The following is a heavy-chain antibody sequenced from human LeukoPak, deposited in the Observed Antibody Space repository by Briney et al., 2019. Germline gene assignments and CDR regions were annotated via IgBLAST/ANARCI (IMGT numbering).Heavy chain of an antibody. CDR3: AKWGDYDVLTGYYDPDY. CDR1: GFTFSNYA. Sequence: GGSLRLSCVASGFTFSNYAMSWVRQAPGKGLEWVSAITDSGGITYYADSVKGRFTISRDNSKNTLYLQMNSLRAEDTAVYYCAKWGDYDVLTGYYDPDYWGQGTLVTVSS. V-gene: IGHV3-23*01. J-gene: IGHJ4*02. D-gene: IGHD3-9*01. CDR2: ITDSGGIT.